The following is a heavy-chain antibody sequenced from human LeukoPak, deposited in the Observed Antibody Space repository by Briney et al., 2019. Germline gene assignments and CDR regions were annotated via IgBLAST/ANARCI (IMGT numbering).Heavy chain of an antibody. D-gene: IGHD3-22*01. Sequence: GGSLRLSCAASGFTVSSNYMSWVRQAPGKGLEWVSVIYSGGSTYYADSVKGRFTISRDNSKNTLYLQMNSLRAEDTAVYYCAKGGVRDYYDSSGYYWGDYFDYWGQGTLVTVSS. CDR3: AKGGVRDYYDSSGYYWGDYFDY. V-gene: IGHV3-53*01. CDR1: GFTVSSNY. J-gene: IGHJ4*02. CDR2: IYSGGST.